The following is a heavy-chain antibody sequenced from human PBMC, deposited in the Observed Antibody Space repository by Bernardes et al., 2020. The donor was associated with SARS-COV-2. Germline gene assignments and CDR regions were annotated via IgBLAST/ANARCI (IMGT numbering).Heavy chain of an antibody. J-gene: IGHJ1*01. D-gene: IGHD3-10*01. Sequence: SETLSLTRAVYGGSFSGHYWNWIRQSPGKGLEWIGEINDSGSTNFRPSLKSRVTISLDTSKSQVLLDLSSVTAADTGVYYCARGRYGELAAYFQFWGQGTPVTVSS. CDR3: ARGRYGELAAYFQF. CDR2: INDSGST. CDR1: GGSFSGHY. V-gene: IGHV4-34*01.